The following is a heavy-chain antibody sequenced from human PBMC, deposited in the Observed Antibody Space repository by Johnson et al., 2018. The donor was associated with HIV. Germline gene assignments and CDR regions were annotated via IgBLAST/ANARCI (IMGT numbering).Heavy chain of an antibody. D-gene: IGHD3-9*01. CDR3: AREEGNDLLTRGDAFDI. CDR2: ISYDGSNT. J-gene: IGHJ3*02. CDR1: GFTFSSYG. Sequence: QVQLVESGGGVVQPGRSLRLPCEASGFTFSSYGMHWVRQAPGKGLEWVAVISYDGSNTYYAESVQGRFTISKENYKNTLYLQMTSLRAEDTAVYYCAREEGNDLLTRGDAFDIWGQGTMVTVSS. V-gene: IGHV3-30*03.